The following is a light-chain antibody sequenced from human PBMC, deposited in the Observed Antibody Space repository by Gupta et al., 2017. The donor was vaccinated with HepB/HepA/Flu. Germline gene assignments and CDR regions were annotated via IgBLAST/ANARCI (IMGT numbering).Light chain of an antibody. V-gene: IGLV3-1*01. Sequence: SYELTLPPSVSVPPVQTASITCSGDKLGDKYACWYQQKPGQSPVLVIYQDSKLPSGIPERFSGSNSGNTATLTISGTQAMDEADYYCQAWDSSTVVFGGGIKLTVL. CDR2: QDS. CDR3: QAWDSSTVV. J-gene: IGLJ2*01. CDR1: KLGDKY.